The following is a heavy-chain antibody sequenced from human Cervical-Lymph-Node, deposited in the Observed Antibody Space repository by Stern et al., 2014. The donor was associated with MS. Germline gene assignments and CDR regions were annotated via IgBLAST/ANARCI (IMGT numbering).Heavy chain of an antibody. CDR1: GFTFLSSA. CDR3: AAEGEYIRSGIYHYTGMDV. V-gene: IGHV1-58*02. CDR2: IVVDRADP. Sequence: VQLVQSGPEVKRPGTSVRVSCKASGFTFLSSAMQWVRQARGQRLEWIGFIVVDRADPRYAQKFHDRVSISRHMSTSTVNMELSSLRSEDTAVYYCAAEGEYIRSGIYHYTGMDVWGQGTTVTVSS. J-gene: IGHJ6*02. D-gene: IGHD3-10*01.